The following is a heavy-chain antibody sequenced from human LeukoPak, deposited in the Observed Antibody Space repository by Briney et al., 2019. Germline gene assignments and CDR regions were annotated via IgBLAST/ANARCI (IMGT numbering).Heavy chain of an antibody. J-gene: IGHJ4*02. D-gene: IGHD3-22*01. Sequence: SETLSLTCTVSGGSISSYSWSWIRQPAGKGLEWIGRMYSSGSTKYNPSLTSRVTMSVDTSKNQISLKLTSVTAADTAIYYCARWSSGDYYYVDYWGQGTLVTVSS. CDR2: MYSSGST. V-gene: IGHV4-4*07. CDR3: ARWSSGDYYYVDY. CDR1: GGSISSYS.